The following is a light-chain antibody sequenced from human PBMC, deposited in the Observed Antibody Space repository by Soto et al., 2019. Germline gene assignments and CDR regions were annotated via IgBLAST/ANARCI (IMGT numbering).Light chain of an antibody. CDR2: GAS. Sequence: EIVMRQSPATLSVSPGGTATLSCRASQSVSSSLAWYQQTPGRAPRLLIYGASTRATGIPTRFSGSGSGTDFTLTITRLEPEDFAVFYCQQYGTSEIIFGQGTRLEIK. CDR3: QQYGTSEII. J-gene: IGKJ5*01. V-gene: IGKV3-15*01. CDR1: QSVSSS.